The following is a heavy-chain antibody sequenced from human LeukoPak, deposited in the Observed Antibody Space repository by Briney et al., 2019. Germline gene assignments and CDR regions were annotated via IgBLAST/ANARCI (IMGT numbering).Heavy chain of an antibody. CDR1: GLTFSSYA. Sequence: GGSLRLSCAASGLTFSSYAMSWVRQAPGKGLEWVSAISGSSGHTYYADSVKGRFTISRDNSKNTLLLQMNSLRAEDTAIYYCAKDRYYYGSGTKNWFDPWGQGTLVTVSS. J-gene: IGHJ5*02. CDR2: ISGSSGHT. V-gene: IGHV3-23*01. D-gene: IGHD3-10*01. CDR3: AKDRYYYGSGTKNWFDP.